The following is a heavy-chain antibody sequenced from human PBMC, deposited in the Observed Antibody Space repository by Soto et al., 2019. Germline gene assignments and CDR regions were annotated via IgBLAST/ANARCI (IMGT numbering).Heavy chain of an antibody. CDR3: AKDRRVTVGDYYYGMDV. CDR1: GFTFSSYG. CDR2: ISYDGSNK. V-gene: IGHV3-30*18. D-gene: IGHD3-16*01. Sequence: GGSLRLSCAASGFTFSSYGMHWVRQAPGKGLEWVAVISYDGSNKYYADSVKGRLTISRDNSKNTLYLQMNSLRAEDTAVYYCAKDRRVTVGDYYYGMDVWGQGTTVTVSS. J-gene: IGHJ6*02.